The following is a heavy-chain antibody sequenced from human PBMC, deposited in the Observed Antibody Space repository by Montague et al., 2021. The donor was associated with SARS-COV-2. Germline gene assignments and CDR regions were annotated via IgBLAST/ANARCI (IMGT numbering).Heavy chain of an antibody. CDR2: DDYNGNT. V-gene: IGHV4-39*01. CDR3: VRPGGSESHWFDR. Sequence: SETLSLTCTVSGGSLFSSNYYWGWSRQPPGKGLECIGSDDYNGNTNYXPSLKSRVTISLDTSENQISLNLASVTAAATALYYCVRPGGSESHWFDRWGQGTLVTVSS. J-gene: IGHJ5*02. CDR1: GGSLFSSNYY. D-gene: IGHD3-10*01.